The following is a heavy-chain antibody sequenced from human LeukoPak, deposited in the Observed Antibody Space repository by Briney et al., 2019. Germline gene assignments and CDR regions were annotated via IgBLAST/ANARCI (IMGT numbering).Heavy chain of an antibody. CDR2: IWYDGSNK. CDR1: GFTFSSYG. J-gene: IGHJ6*04. V-gene: IGHV3-33*01. CDR3: ARAQPYCSGGSCPRATYYYGMDV. Sequence: GRSLRLSCAASGFTFSSYGMHWVRQAPGKGLEGVAVIWYDGSNKYYADSVKGRFTISRDNSKNTLYLQMNSLRAEDTAVYYCARAQPYCSGGSCPRATYYYGMDVWGKGTTVTVSS. D-gene: IGHD2-15*01.